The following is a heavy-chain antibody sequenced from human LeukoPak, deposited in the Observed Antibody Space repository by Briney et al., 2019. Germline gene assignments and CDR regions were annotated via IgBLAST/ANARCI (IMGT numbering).Heavy chain of an antibody. J-gene: IGHJ4*02. Sequence: ASETLSLTCTVSGGSISSSSYYWGWIRQPPGKGLEWIGSIYYGGSTYYNPSLKSRVTISVDTSKNQFSLKLSSVTAADTAVYYYARGGMVKGRRVYFDYWGQGTLVTVSS. CDR1: GGSISSSSYY. CDR3: ARGGMVKGRRVYFDY. V-gene: IGHV4-39*07. D-gene: IGHD5-18*01. CDR2: IYYGGST.